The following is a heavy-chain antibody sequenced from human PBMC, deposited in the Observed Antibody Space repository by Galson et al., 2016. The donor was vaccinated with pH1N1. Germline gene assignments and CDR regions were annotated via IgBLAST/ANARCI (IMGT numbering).Heavy chain of an antibody. D-gene: IGHD2-15*01. J-gene: IGHJ5*01. V-gene: IGHV1-3*01. CDR2: FNAVNGNT. CDR1: GYTFTSYV. Sequence: SVKVSCKASGYTFTSYVIHWVRQAPGQRLEWMGWFNAVNGNTKYSQKFQDRVTITTDASASTAYMELSSLRSEDTALYYCARGPQICVGEAATPGWLDSLGQGTHVTVSS. CDR3: ARGPQICVGEAATPGWLDS.